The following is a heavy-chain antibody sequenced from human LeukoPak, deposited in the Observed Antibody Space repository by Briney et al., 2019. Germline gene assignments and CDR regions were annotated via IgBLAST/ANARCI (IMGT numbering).Heavy chain of an antibody. V-gene: IGHV4-39*01. CDR3: ATSPGADYGGDHWFDP. D-gene: IGHD4-23*01. Sequence: SETLSLTCTVSGGSITSNHYYWGWIRQPPGKGLEWIGSISYGGSTHYGPSLKSRVTMSVDTSKNQFSLKLRSVTATDTAVYHCATSPGADYGGDHWFDPWGQGTLVTVS. CDR1: GGSITSNHYY. J-gene: IGHJ5*02. CDR2: ISYGGST.